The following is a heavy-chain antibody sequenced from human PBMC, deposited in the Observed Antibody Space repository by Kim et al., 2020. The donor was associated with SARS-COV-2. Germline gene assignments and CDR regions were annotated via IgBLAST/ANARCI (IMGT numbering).Heavy chain of an antibody. J-gene: IGHJ4*02. D-gene: IGHD3-16*02. V-gene: IGHV4-39*01. CDR1: GGSISSSIYY. Sequence: SETLSLTCTVSGGSISSSIYYWGWIRQPPGKGLEWIGSIYYSGSTYYNPSLKSRVPISVDTSKNQFSLKLSSVTAADTAVYYWATSRGSYHQYYFDYWGQGTLVTVSS. CDR3: ATSRGSYHQYYFDY. CDR2: IYYSGST.